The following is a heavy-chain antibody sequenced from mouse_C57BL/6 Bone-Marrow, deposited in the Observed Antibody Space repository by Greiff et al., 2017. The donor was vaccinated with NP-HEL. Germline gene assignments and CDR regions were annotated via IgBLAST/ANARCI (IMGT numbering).Heavy chain of an antibody. CDR1: GYTFTSYW. CDR3: ASRGFAY. J-gene: IGHJ3*01. D-gene: IGHD3-3*01. CDR2: IYPGSGSI. V-gene: IGHV1-55*01. Sequence: QVQLQQPGAELVKPGASVKMSCKASGYTFTSYWINWVKQRPGKGLEWIGDIYPGSGSINYNEKFKSKATLTVDTSSSTAYMQLSSLTSEDSAVYLWASRGFAYWGRGTLVTVSA.